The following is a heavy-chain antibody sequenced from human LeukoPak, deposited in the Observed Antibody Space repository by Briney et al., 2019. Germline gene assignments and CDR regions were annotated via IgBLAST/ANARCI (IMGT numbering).Heavy chain of an antibody. CDR1: GYTFTNNF. Sequence: GASVKVSCNAFGYTFTNNFMHWVRQAPGQGPELMGLISPTGSFTAYAQKFQGRVTLTSDLSTSTDYLELRSLRSEDTAVYYCARDISARDEAWWFDPWGQGTLVTVSS. D-gene: IGHD5-24*01. CDR2: ISPTGSFT. J-gene: IGHJ5*02. V-gene: IGHV1-46*01. CDR3: ARDISARDEAWWFDP.